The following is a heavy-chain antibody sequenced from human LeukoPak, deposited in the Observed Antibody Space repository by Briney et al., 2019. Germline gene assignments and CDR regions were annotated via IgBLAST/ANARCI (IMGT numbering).Heavy chain of an antibody. CDR1: GGSISSYY. D-gene: IGHD2-21*02. CDR3: ARSVSSDDSFQH. CDR2: IYYSGST. J-gene: IGHJ1*01. Sequence: PSETLSLTCTVSGGSISSYYWSWIRQPPGKGLEWIGYIYYSGSTNYNPSLKSRVTISVDTSKNQFSLKLSSVTAADTAVYYCARSVSSDDSFQHWGQGTLVTVSS. V-gene: IGHV4-59*01.